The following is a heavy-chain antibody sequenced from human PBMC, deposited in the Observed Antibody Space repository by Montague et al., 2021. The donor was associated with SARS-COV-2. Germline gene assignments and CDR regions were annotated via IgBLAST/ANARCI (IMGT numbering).Heavy chain of an antibody. CDR2: INYRGS. V-gene: IGHV3-23*01. D-gene: IGHD2/OR15-2a*01. J-gene: IGHJ4*02. CDR3: TRGLYAAYH. Sequence: SLRLSCAASGFTFSDYAMNWVRQAPGKGLEWVSSINYRGSYYADSVRGRFTTSRDNSKNTLYLQMHSLRAEDTAVYYCTRGLYAAYHWGQGTLVTVSS. CDR1: GFTFSDYA.